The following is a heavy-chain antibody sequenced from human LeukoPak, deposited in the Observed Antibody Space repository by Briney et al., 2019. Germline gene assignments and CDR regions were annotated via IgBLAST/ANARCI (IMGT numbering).Heavy chain of an antibody. CDR2: INSDGSST. CDR1: GFTFSSAW. D-gene: IGHD2-21*01. J-gene: IGHJ6*02. CDR3: TRDYSYAMAV. V-gene: IGHV3-74*01. Sequence: PTGGSLRLSCAASGFTFSSAWMHWVRQPPGKGLVWVSRINSDGSSTNYADSVKGRSTISRDNAKNMVNLQMNSLRAEDTAIYYCTRDYSYAMAVWGQGTTVTVSS.